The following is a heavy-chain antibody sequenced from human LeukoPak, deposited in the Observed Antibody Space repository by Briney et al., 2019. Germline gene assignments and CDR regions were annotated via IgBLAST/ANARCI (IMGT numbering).Heavy chain of an antibody. V-gene: IGHV4-59*01. Sequence: SETLSLTCTVSGGSISSYYWSWIRQPPGKGLEWIGYIYYSGSTNYNPSLKSRVTISVDTSKNQFSLKLSSVTAADTAVYYCASEYCSGGSCYQPLVYIDYWGQGTLVTVSS. CDR2: IYYSGST. D-gene: IGHD2-15*01. CDR3: ASEYCSGGSCYQPLVYIDY. CDR1: GGSISSYY. J-gene: IGHJ4*02.